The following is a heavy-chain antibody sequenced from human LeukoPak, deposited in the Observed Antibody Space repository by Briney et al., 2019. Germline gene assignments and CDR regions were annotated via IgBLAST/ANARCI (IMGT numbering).Heavy chain of an antibody. J-gene: IGHJ3*02. CDR3: ARDKIDSYGQFPVEAFDI. D-gene: IGHD5-18*01. CDR1: GGSISSYY. V-gene: IGHV4-59*01. CDR2: IYYSGST. Sequence: SETLSLTCTVSGGSISSYYWSWIRQPPGKGLEWIGYIYYSGSTNYNPSLKSRVTISVDTSKNQFSLKLSSVTAVDTAVYYCARDKIDSYGQFPVEAFDIWGQGTMVTVSS.